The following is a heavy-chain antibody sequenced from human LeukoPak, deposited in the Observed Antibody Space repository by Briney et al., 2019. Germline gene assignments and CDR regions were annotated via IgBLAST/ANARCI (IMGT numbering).Heavy chain of an antibody. CDR2: ISYDGSNK. J-gene: IGHJ4*02. CDR1: GFTFSSYA. CDR3: ARDLYHGSGSPRLDF. Sequence: GGSLRLSCAASGFTFSSYAMHWVRQAPGKGLEWVAVISYDGSNKYYADSVKGRFTISRDNAKSSLYLQMNSLRAEDTAVYYCARDLYHGSGSPRLDFWGQGTLVTVSS. V-gene: IGHV3-30*04. D-gene: IGHD3-10*01.